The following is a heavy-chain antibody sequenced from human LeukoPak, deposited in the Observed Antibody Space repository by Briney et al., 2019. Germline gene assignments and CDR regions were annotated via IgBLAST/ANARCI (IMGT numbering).Heavy chain of an antibody. CDR2: IYYSGST. V-gene: IGHV4-59*01. Sequence: SETLSLTCTVSGGSISNNYWSWFRQPPGKGLEWVGYIYYSGSTNYNPSLKSRVTISVDTSKNQFSLKLSSVTAADTAVYYCARCLVGATMDYWGQGTLVTVSS. CDR1: GGSISNNY. J-gene: IGHJ4*02. CDR3: ARCLVGATMDY. D-gene: IGHD1-26*01.